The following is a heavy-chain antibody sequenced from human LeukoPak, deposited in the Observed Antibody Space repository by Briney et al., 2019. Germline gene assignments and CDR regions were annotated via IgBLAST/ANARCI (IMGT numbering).Heavy chain of an antibody. CDR2: IKQDGSDK. Sequence: GGSLRLSCAASGFAFSTYWMSWVRQAPGKGLEWVANIKQDGSDKFYVDSVKGRFTISRDNAKNSMYLQMNSLRAEDTAVYYCARVLPVASRDYWGQGTLVTVSS. V-gene: IGHV3-7*01. CDR1: GFAFSTYW. J-gene: IGHJ4*02. CDR3: ARVLPVASRDY. D-gene: IGHD2-2*01.